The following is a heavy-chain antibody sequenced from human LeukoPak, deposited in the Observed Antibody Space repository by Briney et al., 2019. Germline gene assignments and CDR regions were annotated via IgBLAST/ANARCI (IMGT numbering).Heavy chain of an antibody. CDR1: GYTFTSYG. CDR3: ARVQTMTTVTAKYNWFDP. V-gene: IGHV1-18*01. D-gene: IGHD4-11*01. CDR2: ISAYNGNT. J-gene: IGHJ5*02. Sequence: EASVKVSCKASGYTFTSYGISWVRQAPGQGLEWMGWISAYNGNTNYAQKLQGRVTMTTDTSTSTAYMELRSLRSDDTAVYYCARVQTMTTVTAKYNWFDPWGQGTLVTVSS.